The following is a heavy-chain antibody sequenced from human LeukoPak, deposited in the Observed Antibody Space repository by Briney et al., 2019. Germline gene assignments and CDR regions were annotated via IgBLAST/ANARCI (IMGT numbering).Heavy chain of an antibody. CDR1: GYTFTGYY. J-gene: IGHJ3*02. CDR2: INPNSGGT. CDR3: ARDQPNQEDAFDI. Sequence: ASVKVSCTASGYTFTGYYMHWVRQAPGQGLEWMGWINPNSGGTNYAQKFQGWVTMTRDTSINTAYMELSRLRSDDTAVYYCARDQPNQEDAFDIWGQGTMVTVSS. V-gene: IGHV1-2*04.